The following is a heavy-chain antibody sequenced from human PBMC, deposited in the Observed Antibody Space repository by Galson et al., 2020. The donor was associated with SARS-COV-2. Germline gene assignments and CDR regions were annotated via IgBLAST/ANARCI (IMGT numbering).Heavy chain of an antibody. V-gene: IGHV3-21*01. D-gene: IGHD1-26*01. Sequence: GSLRLSCAVSGFTFSSYSMNWVRQAPGKGLEWVSSISSSSDYIYYADSLKGRFTISRDNAKNSLSLQMNSLRAEDTAVYYCARDASWAMFGMDVWGLGTTVTVSS. CDR1: GFTFSSYS. J-gene: IGHJ6*02. CDR3: ARDASWAMFGMDV. CDR2: ISSSSDYI.